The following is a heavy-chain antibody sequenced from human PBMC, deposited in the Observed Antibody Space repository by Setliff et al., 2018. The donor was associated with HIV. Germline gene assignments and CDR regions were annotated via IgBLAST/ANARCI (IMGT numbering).Heavy chain of an antibody. CDR1: GGSMGGHY. D-gene: IGHD6-19*01. CDR2: ISASGST. CDR3: AGDPWSSAHGS. V-gene: IGHV4-59*11. Sequence: PSETLSLTCTASGGSMGGHYWSWIRQSPGKGLEWIGYISASGSTTYTPPLKSRVLISVDTSNNQFSLKLTSVTAADTAVYYCAGDPWSSAHGSWDQGTLVTVS. J-gene: IGHJ5*02.